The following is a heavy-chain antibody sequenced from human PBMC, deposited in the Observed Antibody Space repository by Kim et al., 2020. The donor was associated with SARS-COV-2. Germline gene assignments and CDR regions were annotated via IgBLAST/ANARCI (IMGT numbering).Heavy chain of an antibody. CDR3: ARDSDANWNQYYFKY. D-gene: IGHD1-20*01. CDR1: GITFSSNA. J-gene: IGHJ4*02. V-gene: IGHV3-23*01. CDR2: IVGSGLAS. Sequence: GGSLRLSCEVSGITFSSNAMTWVRQAPGKGLEWVSTIVGSGLASYYADSVKGRFTISRDNSKTTLFLQMNSLRAEDTAVYYCARDSDANWNQYYFKYWGQGTPVTVSS.